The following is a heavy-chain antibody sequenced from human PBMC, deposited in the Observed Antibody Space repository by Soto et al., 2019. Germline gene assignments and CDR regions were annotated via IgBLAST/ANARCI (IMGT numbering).Heavy chain of an antibody. J-gene: IGHJ5*02. CDR1: GYTFTSYG. CDR3: ARAMAPWWFDP. Sequence: GASVKVSCKASGYTFTSYGISWVRQAPGQGLEWMGWISAYNGNTNYAQKHQGRVTMTTDTSTSTAYMELRNLRSDDTAVYYCARAMAPWWFDPWGQGTLVTVSS. CDR2: ISAYNGNT. V-gene: IGHV1-18*01.